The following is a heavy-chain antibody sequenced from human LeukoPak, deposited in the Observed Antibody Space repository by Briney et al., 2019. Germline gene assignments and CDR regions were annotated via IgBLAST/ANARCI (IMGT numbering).Heavy chain of an antibody. J-gene: IGHJ4*02. CDR3: TRRGDYADY. V-gene: IGHV3-74*01. CDR2: INSGGSGT. CDR1: GLTFSSYW. Sequence: GGSLRLSCVASGLTFSSYWIHWVRQAPGKGLVWVSRINSGGSGTNYADSVKGRFTISRDNANNTLYLQMKSLRVEDTSVDYSTRRGDYADYWGQGTLVTVSS. D-gene: IGHD4-17*01.